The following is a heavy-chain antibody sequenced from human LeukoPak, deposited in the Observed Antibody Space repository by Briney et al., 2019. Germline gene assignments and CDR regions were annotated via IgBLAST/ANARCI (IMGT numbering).Heavy chain of an antibody. CDR1: GFTLSDYY. V-gene: IGHV3-11*04. J-gene: IGHJ5*02. CDR2: VSNGGSSSI. CDR3: AKSDWFDP. Sequence: GGSLRLSRAASGFTLSDYYMTWIRQAPGKGLEWVSYVSNGGSSSILYADSVKGRFTVFRDYAKNSLYLQMNSLRADDTAVYYCAKSDWFDPCGRGILVTVSS.